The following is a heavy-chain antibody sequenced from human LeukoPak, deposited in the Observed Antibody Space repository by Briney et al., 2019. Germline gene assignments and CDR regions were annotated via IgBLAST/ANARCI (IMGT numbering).Heavy chain of an antibody. V-gene: IGHV3-21*01. CDR3: ARDPKRFSSGDRPNPYDY. CDR2: ISSSSSYI. CDR1: GFTFSSYS. J-gene: IGHJ4*02. D-gene: IGHD6-6*01. Sequence: PGGSLRLSCAASGFTFSSYSMNWVRQAPGKGLGGVPFISSSSSYIYYADSVKGRFTISRDNAKNSLYLQTNSLRAEDTAVYYCARDPKRFSSGDRPNPYDYWGQGTLVTVSS.